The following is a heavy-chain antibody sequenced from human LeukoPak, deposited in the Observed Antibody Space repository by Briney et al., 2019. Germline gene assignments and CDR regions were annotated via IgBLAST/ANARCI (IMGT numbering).Heavy chain of an antibody. CDR3: ARDFGRRTHAGTDFGARTYCYYYYYMDV. Sequence: VASVKVSCKASGYTFTDYYIHWVRQAPGQGLEWMGWINPNSGVTNYAQKFQGRVTMTRDTSISTAYMELSRLRSDDTAVYYCARDFGRRTHAGTDFGARTYCYYYYYMDVWGKGTTVTVSS. D-gene: IGHD1-14*01. J-gene: IGHJ6*03. V-gene: IGHV1-2*02. CDR1: GYTFTDYY. CDR2: INPNSGVT.